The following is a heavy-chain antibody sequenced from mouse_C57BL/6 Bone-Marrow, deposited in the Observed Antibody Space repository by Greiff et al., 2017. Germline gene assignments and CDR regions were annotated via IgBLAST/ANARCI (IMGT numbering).Heavy chain of an antibody. D-gene: IGHD2-4*01. CDR2: IDPNSGGT. V-gene: IGHV1-72*01. Sequence: QVQLQQPGAELVKPGASVKLSCKASGYTFTSYWMHWVKQRPGRGLEWIGRIDPNSGGTKYNEKFKSKATLTVDKPSSTAYMQLSSLTSEDSAVYYCASLIWRRDYAMDYWGQGTSVTVSS. J-gene: IGHJ4*01. CDR3: ASLIWRRDYAMDY. CDR1: GYTFTSYW.